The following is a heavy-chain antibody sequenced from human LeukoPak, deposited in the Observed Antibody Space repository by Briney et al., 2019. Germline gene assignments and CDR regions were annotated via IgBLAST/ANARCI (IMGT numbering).Heavy chain of an antibody. CDR1: GDSVSSTSAV. CDR2: TYYRSKWYN. D-gene: IGHD1-26*01. V-gene: IGHV6-1*01. CDR3: AREKLEWELPQYYFDY. J-gene: IGHJ4*02. Sequence: SQTLSLTCAISGDSVSSTSAVWNWIRQSPSRGLEWLGRTYYRSKWYNDYAVSVKSRITINPDTSKNQFSLQLNSVTPEDTAVYYCAREKLEWELPQYYFDYWGQGTLVTVSS.